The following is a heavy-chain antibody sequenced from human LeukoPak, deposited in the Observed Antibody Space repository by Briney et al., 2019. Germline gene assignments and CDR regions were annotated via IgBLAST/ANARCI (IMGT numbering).Heavy chain of an antibody. CDR2: IYTSGST. CDR1: GGSISSYY. D-gene: IGHD1-14*01. CDR3: ARDPPGGYYYYMDV. J-gene: IGHJ6*03. V-gene: IGHV4-4*07. Sequence: PSETLSLTCTVSGGSISSYYWSWIRQPAGKGLEWIGRIYTSGSTNYNPSLKRRVTMSVDTSKNQFSLKLSSVTAADTAVYYCARDPPGGYYYYMDVWGKGTTVTVSS.